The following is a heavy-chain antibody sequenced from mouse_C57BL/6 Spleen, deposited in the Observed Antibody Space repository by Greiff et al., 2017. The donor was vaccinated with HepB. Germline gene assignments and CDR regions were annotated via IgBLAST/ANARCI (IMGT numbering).Heavy chain of an antibody. CDR3: ARPNVLHYGSSSAWFAY. D-gene: IGHD1-1*01. J-gene: IGHJ3*01. Sequence: QVQLQQSGAELVKPGASVKLSCKASGYTFTEYTIHWVKQRSGQGLEWIGWFYPGSGSIKYNEKFKDKATLTADKSSSTVYMELSRLTSEDSAVYFCARPNVLHYGSSSAWFAYWGQGTLVTVSA. CDR2: FYPGSGSI. CDR1: GYTFTEYT. V-gene: IGHV1-62-2*01.